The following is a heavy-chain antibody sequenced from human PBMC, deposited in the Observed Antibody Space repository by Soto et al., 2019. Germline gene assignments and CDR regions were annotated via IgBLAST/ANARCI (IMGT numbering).Heavy chain of an antibody. V-gene: IGHV4-4*08. CDR3: ARADSRGWFYFDY. CDR1: GGSISGSY. Sequence: QVQLQESGPGLVRPSETLSLTCSVSGGSISGSYWSWMRQPPGKGLQWIGHTHTSGNTDYNPSLKRWLSISVGPSKDQFSLNLSSVTAADTAIYFCARADSRGWFYFDYWGQGTLVAVSS. J-gene: IGHJ4*02. D-gene: IGHD6-19*01. CDR2: THTSGNT.